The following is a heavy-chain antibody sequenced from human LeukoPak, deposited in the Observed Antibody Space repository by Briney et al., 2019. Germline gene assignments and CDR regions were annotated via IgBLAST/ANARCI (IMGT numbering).Heavy chain of an antibody. CDR1: GGSISGSSYY. Sequence: KPSETLSLTCTVSGGSISGSSYYWGWIRQPPGKGLEWIGSIYYSGSTYYNPSLKSRVTISVDTSKNQFSLKLSSVTAADTAVYYCARHEQQLVWVDYYYYMDVWGKGTTVTVSS. J-gene: IGHJ6*03. CDR2: IYYSGST. CDR3: ARHEQQLVWVDYYYYMDV. D-gene: IGHD6-6*01. V-gene: IGHV4-39*01.